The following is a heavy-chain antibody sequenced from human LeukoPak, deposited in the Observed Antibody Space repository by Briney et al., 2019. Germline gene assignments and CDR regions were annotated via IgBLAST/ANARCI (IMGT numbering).Heavy chain of an antibody. CDR2: LKENGTEK. CDR3: AREMGGSYDVVTLGAFDI. J-gene: IGHJ3*02. CDR1: GFTFNKHW. D-gene: IGHD1-26*01. V-gene: IGHV3-7*01. Sequence: GGSLRLSCGASGFTFNKHWMSWVRQAPGKGLEWVANLKENGTEKMYVDSVKGRFTISRDNAKNSLYLQMNSLRAEDTAVYYCAREMGGSYDVVTLGAFDIWGQGTMVTVSS.